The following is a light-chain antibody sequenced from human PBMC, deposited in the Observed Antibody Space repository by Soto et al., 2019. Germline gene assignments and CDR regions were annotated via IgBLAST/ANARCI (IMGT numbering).Light chain of an antibody. J-gene: IGKJ2*01. CDR3: QQTYSAPYT. V-gene: IGKV3-15*01. Sequence: EIVMTQSPATLSVSPGDRATLSCRASQSVSSSLAWYQQIPGQAPRLLIYDASTRATGIPARFSGSGSGTDFTLTISSLHPEDFANYFCQQTYSAPYTFGQGTQLEIQ. CDR1: QSVSSS. CDR2: DAS.